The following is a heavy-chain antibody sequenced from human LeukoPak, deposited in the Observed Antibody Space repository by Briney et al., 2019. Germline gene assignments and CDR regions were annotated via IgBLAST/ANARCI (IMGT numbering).Heavy chain of an antibody. CDR2: IYHSGST. Sequence: SETLSLTCTVSGYSISSGYYWGWTRPPPGKGLEWIGSIYHSGSTYYNPSLKSRVTISVDTSKNQFSLKLSSVTAADTAVYYCARDDGTYSSNSNFDYWGQGTLVTVSS. V-gene: IGHV4-38-2*02. CDR1: GYSISSGYY. J-gene: IGHJ4*02. CDR3: ARDDGTYSSNSNFDY. D-gene: IGHD6-13*01.